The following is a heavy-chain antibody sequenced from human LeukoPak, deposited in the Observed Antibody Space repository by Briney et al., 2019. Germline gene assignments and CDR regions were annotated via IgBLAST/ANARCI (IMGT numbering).Heavy chain of an antibody. CDR3: ARAYSGTYHVFDY. V-gene: IGHV4-61*01. CDR1: GGSVSSGNYY. Sequence: SETLSLTCTVSGGSVSSGNYYWSWIRQPPGKGLEWIGYIYYSGSTNYNPSLKSRVTISVDTSKNQFSLKLSSVTAADTAVYYCARAYSGTYHVFDYWGQGALVTVSS. J-gene: IGHJ4*02. CDR2: IYYSGST. D-gene: IGHD1-26*01.